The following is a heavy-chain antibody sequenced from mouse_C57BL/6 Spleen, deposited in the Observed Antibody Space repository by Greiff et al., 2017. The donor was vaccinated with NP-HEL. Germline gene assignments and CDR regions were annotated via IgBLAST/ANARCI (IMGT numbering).Heavy chain of an antibody. Sequence: VQLQQSGAELVRPGASVTLSCKASGYTFTDYEMHWVKQTPVHGLEWIGAIDPETGGTAYNQKFKGKAILTADKSSSTAYMELRSLTSEDSAVYYCTKGLLTPFAYWGQGTLVTVSA. D-gene: IGHD1-1*01. CDR3: TKGLLTPFAY. J-gene: IGHJ3*01. CDR1: GYTFTDYE. V-gene: IGHV1-15*01. CDR2: IDPETGGT.